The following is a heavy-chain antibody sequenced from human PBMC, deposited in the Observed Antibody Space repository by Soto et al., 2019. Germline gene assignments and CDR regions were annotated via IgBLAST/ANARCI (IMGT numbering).Heavy chain of an antibody. CDR2: IIPVVGTT. Sequence: QVQLVQSGAEVKKPGSSVKVSFKASGDTFTTNSLNWVRQAPGQGLEWMGGIIPVVGTTKYAQKYQDRVTITGDNSTNTAYMELSSLRSDDTAVYYCARGLLYATTYFEYWGQGTPVTVSS. J-gene: IGHJ4*02. D-gene: IGHD2-8*01. CDR1: GDTFTTNS. V-gene: IGHV1-69*06. CDR3: ARGLLYATTYFEY.